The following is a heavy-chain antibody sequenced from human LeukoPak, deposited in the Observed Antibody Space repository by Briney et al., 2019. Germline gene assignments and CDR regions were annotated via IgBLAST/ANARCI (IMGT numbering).Heavy chain of an antibody. CDR2: IYYSGST. V-gene: IGHV4-59*01. J-gene: IGHJ4*02. D-gene: IGHD2-15*01. CDR3: ARFCSGGRCPHY. CDR1: GGSISSYY. Sequence: SETLSLTCTVSGGSISSYYWTWIRQPPGKGLEWIGYIYYSGSTNYNPSLKSRVTISVDTSKNQFSLKLSSVTAADTAVYYCARFCSGGRCPHYWGQGTLVTVSS.